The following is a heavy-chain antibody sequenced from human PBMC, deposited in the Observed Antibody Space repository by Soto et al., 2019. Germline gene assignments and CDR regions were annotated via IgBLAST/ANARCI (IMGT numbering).Heavy chain of an antibody. Sequence: QITLKESGPTLVKPTQTLTLTCTFSGFSLTTVGVGVAWIRQPSGKALEWLAVIYWDDDKRYSPSLKSRLTIIKDTSKNQVVLIMTNMDPMDTATYYCVHGRDDYNKGACDYWGQGTLVTVSS. CDR1: GFSLTTVGVG. J-gene: IGHJ4*02. V-gene: IGHV2-5*02. D-gene: IGHD4-4*01. CDR2: IYWDDDK. CDR3: VHGRDDYNKGACDY.